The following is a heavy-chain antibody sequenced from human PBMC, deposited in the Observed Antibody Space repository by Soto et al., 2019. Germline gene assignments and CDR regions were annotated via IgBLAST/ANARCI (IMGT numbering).Heavy chain of an antibody. CDR2: ISSTTNYI. Sequence: KTGGSLRLSCAASGFTFTRYSMNWVRQAPGKGLEWVSSISSTTNYIYYADSMKGRFTVSRDNAKNSVYLEMNSLSAEDTAVYYCARESEDFTSNFDYWGQGTLVTVSS. J-gene: IGHJ4*02. V-gene: IGHV3-21*01. CDR3: ARESEDFTSNFDY. CDR1: GFTFTRYS.